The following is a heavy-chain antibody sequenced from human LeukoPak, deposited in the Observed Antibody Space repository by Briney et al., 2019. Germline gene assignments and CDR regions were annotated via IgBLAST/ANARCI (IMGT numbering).Heavy chain of an antibody. CDR3: ARGNYYDISGSDY. D-gene: IGHD3-22*01. CDR1: GFTFSSYS. CDR2: ISSSSSDI. Sequence: GGSLKLSCAASGFTFSSYSMNWVRQAPGKGLEWVSYISSSSSDIYYADSVKGRFTISRDNAKNSLYLQMNSLRAEDTAVYYCARGNYYDISGSDYWGQGTLVTVSS. V-gene: IGHV3-48*01. J-gene: IGHJ4*02.